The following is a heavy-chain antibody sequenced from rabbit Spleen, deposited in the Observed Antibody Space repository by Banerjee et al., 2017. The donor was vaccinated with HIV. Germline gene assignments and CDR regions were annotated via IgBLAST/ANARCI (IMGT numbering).Heavy chain of an antibody. J-gene: IGHJ4*01. V-gene: IGHV1S40*01. CDR3: ARYSSDRYRRSNL. CDR2: IVTDSSGST. Sequence: QSLEESGGGLVQPEGSLTLTCTASGFDFSSKYYMCWVRQAPGKGLEWIACIVTDSSGSTWYASWAKGRFTISKTSSTTVTLQMTSLTAADTATYFCARYSSDRYRRSNLWGPGTLVTVS. D-gene: IGHD4-1*01. CDR1: GFDFSSKYY.